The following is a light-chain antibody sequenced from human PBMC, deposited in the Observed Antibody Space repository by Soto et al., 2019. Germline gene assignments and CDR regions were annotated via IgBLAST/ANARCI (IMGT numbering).Light chain of an antibody. J-gene: IGLJ1*01. CDR2: SNN. CDR3: ATWDDSLNGHV. V-gene: IGLV1-44*01. CDR1: DSNIGSNP. Sequence: QTVVTQPPSASGTPGQRVTLSCSGSDSNIGSNPVNWYQKLPGTAPKLLIHSNNQRPSGAPGRFSGSKSGTSASLAISGLQSEDEADYYCATWDDSLNGHVFGTGTKLTVL.